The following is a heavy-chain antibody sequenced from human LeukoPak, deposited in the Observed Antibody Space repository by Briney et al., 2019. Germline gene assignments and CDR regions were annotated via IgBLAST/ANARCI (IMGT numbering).Heavy chain of an antibody. D-gene: IGHD3-3*01. V-gene: IGHV4-59*01. CDR1: GGSITHFF. CDR3: ARGQDYDFWSGYYYGWFDP. J-gene: IGHJ5*02. CDR2: IYHTGAI. Sequence: SETLSLTCTVSGGSITHFFWSFIRQPPTKGLEYIGYIYHTGAIDYNPSLKSRVTISVDTSKNQFSLKLSSVTAADTAVYYCARGQDYDFWSGYYYGWFDPWGQGTLVTVSS.